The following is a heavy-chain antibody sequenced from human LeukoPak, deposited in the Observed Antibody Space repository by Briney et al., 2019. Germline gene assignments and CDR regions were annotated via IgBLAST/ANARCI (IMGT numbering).Heavy chain of an antibody. CDR1: GYTFTTYG. Sequence: GASVKVSCKSSGYTFTTYGNSWVRQAPGQGLEWMGWISAYNGNTNYAQKVQGRVTMTTDTSTSTAYMELSSLRSEDTAVYYCARDTRIAAAEYSFDYWGQGTLVTVSS. J-gene: IGHJ4*02. CDR2: ISAYNGNT. V-gene: IGHV1-18*01. D-gene: IGHD6-13*01. CDR3: ARDTRIAAAEYSFDY.